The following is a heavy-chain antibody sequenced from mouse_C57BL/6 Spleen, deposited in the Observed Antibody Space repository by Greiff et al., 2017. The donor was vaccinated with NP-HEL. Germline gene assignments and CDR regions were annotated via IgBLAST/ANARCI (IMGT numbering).Heavy chain of an antibody. D-gene: IGHD2-3*01. CDR2: ISYDGSN. CDR1: GYSITSGYY. CDR3: AMDDGYPPWFAY. V-gene: IGHV3-6*01. Sequence: EVQLVESGPGLVKPSQSLSLTCSVTGYSITSGYYWNWIRQFPGNKLEWMGYISYDGSNNYNPSLKNRISITRDTSKNQFFLKLNSVTTEDTATYYCAMDDGYPPWFAYWGQGTLVTVSA. J-gene: IGHJ3*01.